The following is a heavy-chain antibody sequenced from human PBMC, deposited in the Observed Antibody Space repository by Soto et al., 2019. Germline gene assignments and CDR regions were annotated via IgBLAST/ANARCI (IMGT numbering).Heavy chain of an antibody. J-gene: IGHJ4*02. CDR2: ITSSGSFI. Sequence: PGGSLRLSCAASGFTFSNSTMNWVRQAPGKGLEWVACITSSGSFIYYADSMKGRFNISRDDAKKSLYLQMNSLRAEDTAVYYCARVPAASDRTAFYYVSKFFYFDYWGRGTQVTVSS. D-gene: IGHD3-22*01. CDR3: ARVPAASDRTAFYYVSKFFYFDY. CDR1: GFTFSNST. V-gene: IGHV3-21*01.